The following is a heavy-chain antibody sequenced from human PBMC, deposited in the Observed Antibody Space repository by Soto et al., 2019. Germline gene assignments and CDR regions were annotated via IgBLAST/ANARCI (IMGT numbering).Heavy chain of an antibody. J-gene: IGHJ6*02. CDR2: ISGNGENT. D-gene: IGHD6-19*01. CDR1: GFIFRSHA. CDR3: AKVRLYSSLWFPHPLYGMDV. V-gene: IGHV3-23*01. Sequence: EVQLLESGGGLVQPGGSLRLSCAASGFIFRSHAISWVRQAPGKGLEWISTISGNGENTYYADSVKGQLTISRDNSKNTVYLQMNNLRVEDTAVYYCAKVRLYSSLWFPHPLYGMDVWGQGATVTVSS.